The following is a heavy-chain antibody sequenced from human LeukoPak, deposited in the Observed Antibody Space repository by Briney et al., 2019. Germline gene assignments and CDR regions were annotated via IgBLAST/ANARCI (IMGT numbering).Heavy chain of an antibody. J-gene: IGHJ4*02. V-gene: IGHV1-18*01. Sequence: ASVTVSFKASGYTFTSYGISWVRQAPGQGLEWMGWISAYNGNTNYAQKLRGRVTMTTDTSTSTAYMELRSLRFDDTAVYYCARLGRDGYILDYWGQGTLVTASS. CDR2: ISAYNGNT. D-gene: IGHD5-24*01. CDR1: GYTFTSYG. CDR3: ARLGRDGYILDY.